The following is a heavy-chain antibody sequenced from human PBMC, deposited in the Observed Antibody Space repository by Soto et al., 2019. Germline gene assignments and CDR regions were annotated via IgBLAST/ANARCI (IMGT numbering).Heavy chain of an antibody. J-gene: IGHJ4*02. Sequence: GGSLRLSCVASGFSFSDYAMTWVRQAPGKGLEWVSVITSGSDYIYYADSLKGRFTLSRDNAQNSLYLHMTSLRAEDTAVYYCARVDGYTYPNDYWGQGTLVTVSS. CDR1: GFSFSDYA. CDR2: ITSGSDYI. V-gene: IGHV3-21*01. D-gene: IGHD2-21*01. CDR3: ARVDGYTYPNDY.